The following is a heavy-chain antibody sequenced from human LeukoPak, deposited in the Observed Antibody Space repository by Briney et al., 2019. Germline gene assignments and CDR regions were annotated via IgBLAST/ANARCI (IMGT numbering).Heavy chain of an antibody. CDR1: GGSISSYY. V-gene: IGHV4-4*07. CDR3: ARAPGYSGYEFDY. Sequence: SETLSLTCTVSGGSISSYYWSWIQQPPGKGLEWIGRIYTSGSTNYNPSLKSRVTMSVDTSKNQFSLKLTSVTAADTAVYYCARAPGYSGYEFDYWGQGTLVTVSS. J-gene: IGHJ4*02. D-gene: IGHD5-12*01. CDR2: IYTSGST.